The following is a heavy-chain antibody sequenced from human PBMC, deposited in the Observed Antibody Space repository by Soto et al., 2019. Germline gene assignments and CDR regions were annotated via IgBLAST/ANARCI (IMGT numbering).Heavy chain of an antibody. D-gene: IGHD1-26*01. V-gene: IGHV3-23*04. CDR2: ISKTGANI. CDR3: TKDPIWETPHFFDF. CDR1: GFSFSTYG. Sequence: EVQLVESGGGLVQPGGSLRLSCAASGFSFSTYGMSWVRQAPGKGPEWVSTISKTGANIYYADSVKGRFTISRDISKNTLYLQMSSLREEDTAIYYCTKDPIWETPHFFDFWGQGTLVNVSS. J-gene: IGHJ4*02.